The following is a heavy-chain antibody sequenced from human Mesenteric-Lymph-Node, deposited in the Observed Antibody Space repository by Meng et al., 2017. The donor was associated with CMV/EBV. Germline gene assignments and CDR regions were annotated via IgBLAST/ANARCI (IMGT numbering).Heavy chain of an antibody. CDR2: IYYSGGT. V-gene: IGHV4-59*01. CDR1: GGSISSYH. J-gene: IGHJ6*02. CDR3: ARDRSDYNTHYGMDV. D-gene: IGHD4-11*01. Sequence: SETLSLTCTVSGGSISSYHWTWIRQSPGKGLEWIGYIYYSGGTNYNPSLRSRVTMSLDTSKNQFSLKLSSVTAADTAVYYCARDRSDYNTHYGMDVWGQGTTVTV.